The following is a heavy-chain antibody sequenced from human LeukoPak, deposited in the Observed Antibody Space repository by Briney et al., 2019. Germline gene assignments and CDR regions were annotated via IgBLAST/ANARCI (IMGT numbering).Heavy chain of an antibody. D-gene: IGHD6-19*01. J-gene: IGHJ4*02. CDR3: ARVGIAVAQFFDY. CDR1: GFSFSGYS. CDR2: ISSSSSAI. V-gene: IGHV3-48*02. Sequence: GGSLRLSCAASGFSFSGYSMNWDRQAPGKGLEWVSYISSSSSAIYYADSVKGRFTISRDNAKNSLYLQMNSLRDEDTAVYYCARVGIAVAQFFDYWGQGTLVTVSS.